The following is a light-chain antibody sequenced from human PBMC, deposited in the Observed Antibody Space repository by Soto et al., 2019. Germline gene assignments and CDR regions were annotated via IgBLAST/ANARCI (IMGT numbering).Light chain of an antibody. CDR3: QQYNNWPRT. CDR2: GAS. V-gene: IGKV3-15*01. CDR1: QSVSSN. J-gene: IGKJ1*01. Sequence: EIVWPPSRGTLSLSPGAGAALSRRASQSVSSNYLAWYQQKPGQAPRLLIYGASTRATGIPARFSCSGSGTEFTLTISSLQSEDFAVYCCQQYNNWPRTVGQGTKVDIK.